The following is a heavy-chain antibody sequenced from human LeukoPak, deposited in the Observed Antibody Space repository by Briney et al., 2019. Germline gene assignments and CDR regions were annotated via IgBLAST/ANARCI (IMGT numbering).Heavy chain of an antibody. CDR2: IRSKAYGGTT. Sequence: PGGSLRLSCTASGFTFGDYAMSWFRQAPGKGLEWVGFIRSKAYGGTTEYAASVKGRFTISRDDSKSIAYLQMNSLKTEDTAVYYCTRDGGAAAGILVFWAAAPDAFDIWGQGTMVTVSS. V-gene: IGHV3-49*03. CDR1: GFTFGDYA. D-gene: IGHD6-13*01. J-gene: IGHJ3*02. CDR3: TRDGGAAAGILVFWAAAPDAFDI.